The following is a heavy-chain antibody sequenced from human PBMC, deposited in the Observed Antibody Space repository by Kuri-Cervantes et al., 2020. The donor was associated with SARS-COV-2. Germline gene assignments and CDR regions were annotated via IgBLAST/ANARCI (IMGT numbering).Heavy chain of an antibody. J-gene: IGHJ3*02. CDR2: IYYSGST. CDR3: ARVSWGEWELRGHDAFDI. CDR1: GGSISSYY. D-gene: IGHD1-26*01. Sequence: GSLRLSCTVSGGSISSYYWSWIRQPPGKGLEWIGYIYYSGSTYYNPSLKSRVTISVDTSKNQFSLKLSSVTAADTAVYYCARVSWGEWELRGHDAFDIWGQGTMVTVSS. V-gene: IGHV4-59*12.